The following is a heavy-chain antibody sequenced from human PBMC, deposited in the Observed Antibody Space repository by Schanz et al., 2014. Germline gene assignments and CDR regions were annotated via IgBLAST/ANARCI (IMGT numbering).Heavy chain of an antibody. CDR2: IAYSGST. CDR1: GSDIRGFH. V-gene: IGHV4-59*13. J-gene: IGHJ5*02. Sequence: QVQLQESGPGLVKPSQTLSLTCTVSGSDIRGFHWSWIRQSPVKGLEWIGYIAYSGSTNYNPSLQSRVTISLDTSQSQFSLRLTSVSSADTAMYYCARVGRNSYGFTSRFDAWGQGTLVDVSS. D-gene: IGHD3-16*01. CDR3: ARVGRNSYGFTSRFDA.